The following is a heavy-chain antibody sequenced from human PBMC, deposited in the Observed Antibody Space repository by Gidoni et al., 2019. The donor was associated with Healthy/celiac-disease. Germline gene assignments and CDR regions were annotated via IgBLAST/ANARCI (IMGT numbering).Heavy chain of an antibody. CDR3: ASIFWSGYRTIDY. J-gene: IGHJ4*02. V-gene: IGHV1-69*01. Sequence: QVHLVQSGAEVKQPGSSVQVSCKASGGTFSSYAISWVRQAPGQGLEWMGGIIPIFGTANYAQKFQGRVTITADESTSTAYMELSSLRSEDTAVYYCASIFWSGYRTIDYWGQGTLVTVSS. CDR1: GGTFSSYA. D-gene: IGHD3-3*01. CDR2: IIPIFGTA.